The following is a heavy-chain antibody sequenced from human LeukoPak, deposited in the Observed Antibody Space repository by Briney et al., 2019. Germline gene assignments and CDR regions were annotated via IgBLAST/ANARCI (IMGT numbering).Heavy chain of an antibody. Sequence: ASVKVSCKTSGYTFTSFYIHWVRQATGQGLEWMGWMKPNDGNRGFAQKFQGRLTMTSDTSLVTAYMELTSLTSDDTAVYYCARGDSVAGTSNYFDSWGQGTLVTVSS. CDR3: ARGDSVAGTSNYFDS. J-gene: IGHJ5*01. CDR2: MKPNDGNR. CDR1: GYTFTSFY. D-gene: IGHD6-19*01. V-gene: IGHV1-8*01.